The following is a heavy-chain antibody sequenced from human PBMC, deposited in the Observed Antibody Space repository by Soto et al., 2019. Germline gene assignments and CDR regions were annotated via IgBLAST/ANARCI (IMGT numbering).Heavy chain of an antibody. CDR2: IRSKANSYAT. Sequence: GGSLRLSCAASGFTFSGSAMHWVRQASGKGLEWVGRIRSKANSYATAYAASVKGRFTISRDDSKNTAYLQMNSLKTEDTAVYYCTRRLRWLQFGGQGTLVTVSS. V-gene: IGHV3-73*01. J-gene: IGHJ4*02. CDR3: TRRLRWLQF. D-gene: IGHD5-12*01. CDR1: GFTFSGSA.